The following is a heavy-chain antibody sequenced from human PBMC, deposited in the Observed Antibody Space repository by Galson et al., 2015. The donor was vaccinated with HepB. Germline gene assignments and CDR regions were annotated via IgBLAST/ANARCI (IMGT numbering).Heavy chain of an antibody. CDR3: ARDEGSGSYFDY. J-gene: IGHJ4*02. D-gene: IGHD1-26*01. CDR1: GGTFSSYA. Sequence: SVKVSCKASGGTFSSYAISWVRQAPGQGLEWMGGIILIFGTANYAQKFQGRVTITADESTSTAYMELSSLRSEDTAVYYCARDEGSGSYFDYWGQGTLVTVSS. V-gene: IGHV1-69*13. CDR2: IILIFGTA.